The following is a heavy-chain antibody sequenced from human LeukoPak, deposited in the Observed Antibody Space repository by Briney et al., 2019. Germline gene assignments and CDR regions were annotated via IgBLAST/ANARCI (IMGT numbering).Heavy chain of an antibody. J-gene: IGHJ3*02. CDR1: GGSFSGYY. V-gene: IGHV4-34*01. D-gene: IGHD3-16*02. Sequence: SETLSLTCAVYGGSFSGYYWSWIRQPPGKGLEWIGEINHSGSTNYNPSLKSRVTISVDTSKNQFSLKLSSVTAADTAVYYCARATYDYVWGSYRSGAFDIWGQGTMVTVSS. CDR3: ARATYDYVWGSYRSGAFDI. CDR2: INHSGST.